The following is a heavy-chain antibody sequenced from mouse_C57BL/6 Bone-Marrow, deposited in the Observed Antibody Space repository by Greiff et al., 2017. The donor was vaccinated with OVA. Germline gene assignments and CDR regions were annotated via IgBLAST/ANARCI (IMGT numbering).Heavy chain of an antibody. Sequence: QVQLQQPGAELVMPGASVKLSCKASGYTFTSYWMHWVKQRPGQGLEWIGEIDPSDSYTNYNQKFKGKSTLTVDKSSSTAYMQLSSLTSEDSAVYYCARGGAYYGSSYDAIDYWGQGTSVTVSS. J-gene: IGHJ4*01. CDR1: GYTFTSYW. V-gene: IGHV1-69*01. CDR2: IDPSDSYT. CDR3: ARGGAYYGSSYDAIDY. D-gene: IGHD1-1*01.